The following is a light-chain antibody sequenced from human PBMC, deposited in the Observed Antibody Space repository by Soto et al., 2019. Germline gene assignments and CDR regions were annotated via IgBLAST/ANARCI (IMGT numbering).Light chain of an antibody. CDR3: QSYDSSLSAYV. J-gene: IGLJ1*01. V-gene: IGLV1-40*01. CDR2: GNS. Sequence: SALAQPPSLSGAPGQKVTISCTGSSSNIGAGYDVHWYQQLPGTAPQLLLYGNSNRPSGVHDLFSGSKSGTSASLAITGLQAEDEADYYCQSYDSSLSAYVFGTGTKVTVL. CDR1: SSNIGAGYD.